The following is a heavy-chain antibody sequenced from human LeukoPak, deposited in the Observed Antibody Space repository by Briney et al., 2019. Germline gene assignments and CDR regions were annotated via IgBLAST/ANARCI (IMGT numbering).Heavy chain of an antibody. CDR1: GFTFNNYE. Sequence: PGGSLRLSCAASGFTFNNYEMNWVRQAPGKGLEWVSYTSSTGDSIYYADSVQGRFTVSRDNVKNSLYLQMNSLRAEDTAVYYCARSPRPNVDTAMVFDYWGQGTLVTVSS. J-gene: IGHJ4*02. V-gene: IGHV3-48*03. CDR3: ARSPRPNVDTAMVFDY. D-gene: IGHD5-18*01. CDR2: TSSTGDSI.